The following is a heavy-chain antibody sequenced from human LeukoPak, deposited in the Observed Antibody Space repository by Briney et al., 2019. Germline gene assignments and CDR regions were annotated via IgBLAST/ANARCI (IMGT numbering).Heavy chain of an antibody. D-gene: IGHD5-18*01. Sequence: SVKVSCKASGGTFSSYAISWVRQAPGQGLEWMGGIIPIFGTANYAQKFQGRVTITADESTSTAYMELSSLRSEDMAVYYCARGGYSYGYYAMDVWGKGTTVTVSS. CDR2: IIPIFGTA. CDR1: GGTFSSYA. V-gene: IGHV1-69*01. CDR3: ARGGYSYGYYAMDV. J-gene: IGHJ6*04.